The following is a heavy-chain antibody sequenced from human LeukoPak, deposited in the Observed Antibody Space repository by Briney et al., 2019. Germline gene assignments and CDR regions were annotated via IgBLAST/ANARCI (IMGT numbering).Heavy chain of an antibody. Sequence: ASVKVSCKASGYTFTSYAMNWVRQAPGQGLEWMGWINTNTGNPTYAQGFTGRFVFSLDTSVSTAYLQISSLKAEDTAVYYCARIPYYDILTGYHPPPDYWGQGTLVTVSS. V-gene: IGHV7-4-1*02. CDR3: ARIPYYDILTGYHPPPDY. CDR1: GYTFTSYA. D-gene: IGHD3-9*01. J-gene: IGHJ4*02. CDR2: INTNTGNP.